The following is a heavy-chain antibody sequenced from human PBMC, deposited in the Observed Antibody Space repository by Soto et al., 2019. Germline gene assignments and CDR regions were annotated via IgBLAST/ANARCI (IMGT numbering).Heavy chain of an antibody. V-gene: IGHV3-9*01. Sequence: EVQLVESGGGLVQPGRSLRLSCAASGFTFDDYAMHWVRQAPGKGLEWVSGISSNSGSIGYADSVKGRFTISRDNAKNCLELQMHSLRGEDTALYYCAKDINPSWGCHLDYWGQGTLVTVSS. CDR2: ISSNSGSI. CDR3: AKDINPSWGCHLDY. CDR1: GFTFDDYA. J-gene: IGHJ4*02. D-gene: IGHD6-13*01.